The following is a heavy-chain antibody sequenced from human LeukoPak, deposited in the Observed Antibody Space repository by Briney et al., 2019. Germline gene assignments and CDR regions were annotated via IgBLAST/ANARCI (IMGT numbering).Heavy chain of an antibody. V-gene: IGHV4-59*08. CDR3: ARYDSSGYYRNFDY. J-gene: IGHJ4*02. CDR1: GGSISSYY. D-gene: IGHD3-22*01. Sequence: SETLSLTCTVSGGSISSYYWSRIRQPPGKGLEWIGYIYYSGSTNYNPSLKSRVTISVDTSKNQFSLKLSSVTAADTAVYYCARYDSSGYYRNFDYWGQGTLVTVSS. CDR2: IYYSGST.